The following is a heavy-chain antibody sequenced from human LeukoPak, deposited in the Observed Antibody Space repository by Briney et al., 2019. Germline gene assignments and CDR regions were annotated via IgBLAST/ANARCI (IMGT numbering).Heavy chain of an antibody. J-gene: IGHJ4*02. V-gene: IGHV3-23*01. CDR1: GFTFSSHA. CDR3: ANEVRPNDY. D-gene: IGHD1-1*01. Sequence: GGSLRLSCAASGFTFSSHAMCWVRQAPGKGLEWVSSIDISGGSTYYEDSVQGRFTISRDNSKNTLYLAMNSLRAGDTALYYCANEVRPNDYWGQGTLVAVSS. CDR2: IDISGGST.